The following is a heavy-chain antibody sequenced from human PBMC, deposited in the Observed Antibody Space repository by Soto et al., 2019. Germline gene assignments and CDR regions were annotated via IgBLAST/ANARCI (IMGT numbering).Heavy chain of an antibody. J-gene: IGHJ4*02. D-gene: IGHD3-22*01. CDR2: IRSVGDRT. V-gene: IGHV3-23*01. Sequence: EVQLLESGGGLVQPGGSLRLSCAASGFTFTCCAMSWVRQVPGKGLEWVSAIRSVGDRTFHTDSVKGRFTISRDYSKNTLYLQINGLRADETAVYYCEKLARTSVERSSGHEYWGQGTLVTVS. CDR3: EKLARTSVERSSGHEY. CDR1: GFTFTCCA.